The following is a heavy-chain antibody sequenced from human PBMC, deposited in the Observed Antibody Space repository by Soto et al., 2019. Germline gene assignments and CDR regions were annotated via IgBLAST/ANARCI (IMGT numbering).Heavy chain of an antibody. D-gene: IGHD6-6*01. Sequence: SETLSLTCTVSGGSVSSGSYYWSWIRQPPGKGLEWIGYIYYSGSTNYNPSLKSRVTISVDTSKNQFSLKLSSVTAADTAVYYCAREYSSSSSFDYWGQGTLVTVPS. CDR1: GGSVSSGSYY. CDR3: AREYSSSSSFDY. V-gene: IGHV4-61*01. J-gene: IGHJ4*02. CDR2: IYYSGST.